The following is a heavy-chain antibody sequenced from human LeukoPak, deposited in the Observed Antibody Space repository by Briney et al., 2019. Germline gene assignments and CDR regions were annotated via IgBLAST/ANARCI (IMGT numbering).Heavy chain of an antibody. Sequence: PGGSLRLSCAASGFTFSSYAMHWVRQAPGKGLEWVTFIRYDGNTKYYADSVKGRFSISRDNSRNTVYLQMNRLSAEDTAVYYCAKEGDYYDRSGYYSDNYYYYMEVWGTGTTVTVSS. CDR3: AKEGDYYDRSGYYSDNYYYYMEV. CDR1: GFTFSSYA. J-gene: IGHJ6*03. D-gene: IGHD3-22*01. V-gene: IGHV3-30*02. CDR2: IRYDGNTK.